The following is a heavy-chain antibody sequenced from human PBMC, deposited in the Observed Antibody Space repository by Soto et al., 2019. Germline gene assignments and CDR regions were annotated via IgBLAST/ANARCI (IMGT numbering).Heavy chain of an antibody. CDR1: GYSFTSYW. V-gene: IGHV5-51*01. CDR2: IYPGDSDT. Sequence: PGESLKISCKGSGYSFTSYWIGWVRQMPGKGLEWMGIIYPGDSDTRYSPSFQGQVTISADKSISTAYLQWSSLKASDTAMYYCARHSDYGDYMDAFDIWGQGTMVTVSS. J-gene: IGHJ3*02. CDR3: ARHSDYGDYMDAFDI. D-gene: IGHD4-17*01.